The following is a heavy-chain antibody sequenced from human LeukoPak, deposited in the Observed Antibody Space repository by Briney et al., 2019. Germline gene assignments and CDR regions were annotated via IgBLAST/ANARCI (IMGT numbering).Heavy chain of an antibody. D-gene: IGHD2-8*01. J-gene: IGHJ6*02. V-gene: IGHV4-59*08. CDR3: ARHPPHCTNGVCYRWGYYYYGMDV. CDR1: GGSFSGYY. CDR2: IYYSGST. Sequence: SETLSLTCAVYGGSFSGYYWSWIRQPPGKGLEWIGYIYYSGSTNYNPSLKSRVTISVDTSKNQFSLKLSSVTAADTAVYYCARHPPHCTNGVCYRWGYYYYGMDVWGQGTTVTVSS.